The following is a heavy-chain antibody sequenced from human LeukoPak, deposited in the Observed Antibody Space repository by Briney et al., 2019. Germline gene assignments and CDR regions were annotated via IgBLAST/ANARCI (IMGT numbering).Heavy chain of an antibody. D-gene: IGHD1-1*01. V-gene: IGHV3-48*01. CDR3: ARDHNYAFDN. CDR2: IGIDSGNT. J-gene: IGHJ4*02. Sequence: GGSLRLSCTASGFPLLEYSMNRVRPAPGEGLGWISYIGIDSGNTKYADSVRGRFTISTDKAKNSLYLQMNSLRVEDTAVYYCARDHNYAFDNWGQGTLVSVAS. CDR1: GFPLLEYS.